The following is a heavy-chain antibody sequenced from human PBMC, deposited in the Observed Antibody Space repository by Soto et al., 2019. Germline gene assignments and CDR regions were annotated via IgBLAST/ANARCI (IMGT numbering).Heavy chain of an antibody. CDR1: GGTFSSYA. CDR3: AREHTRYYDSSGYYYARYFDY. V-gene: IGHV1-69*06. J-gene: IGHJ4*02. CDR2: IIPIFGTA. D-gene: IGHD3-22*01. Sequence: QVQLVQSGAEVKKPGSSVKVSCKASGGTFSSYAISWVRQAPGQGLEWMGGIIPIFGTANYAQKFQGRVTITADKSTSTAYMELSSLRSEDTAVYYCAREHTRYYDSSGYYYARYFDYWGQGTLVTVSS.